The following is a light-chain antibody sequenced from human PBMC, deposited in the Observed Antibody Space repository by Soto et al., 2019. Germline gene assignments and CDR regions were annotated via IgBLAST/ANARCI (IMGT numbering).Light chain of an antibody. CDR3: QHYGGSSPHYT. CDR1: QSITTSF. J-gene: IGKJ2*01. CDR2: RAS. Sequence: EIVLTQSPGTLSLSPGERATLSCRASQSITTSFVAWYQQKPGQAPRLLIYRASTRVTGIPDRFSGSGSGTDFTLTISRLEPEAFALYYCQHYGGSSPHYTFGQGTNVEIK. V-gene: IGKV3-20*01.